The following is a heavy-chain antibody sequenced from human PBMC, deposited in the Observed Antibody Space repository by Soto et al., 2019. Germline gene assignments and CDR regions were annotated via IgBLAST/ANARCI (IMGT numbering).Heavy chain of an antibody. CDR3: ARQIATTGTSGTYDS. D-gene: IGHD6-13*01. V-gene: IGHV6-1*01. J-gene: IGHJ4*02. Sequence: SPTLSLTCAISGDSVSSNSGAWTWIRQSPSRGLEWLGRTYYRSTWSNNYAISVKSRITITPDTSNNQFSLHLNSVTPEDTAVYYCARQIATTGTSGTYDSWGQGTLITV. CDR1: GDSVSSNSGA. CDR2: TYYRSTWSN.